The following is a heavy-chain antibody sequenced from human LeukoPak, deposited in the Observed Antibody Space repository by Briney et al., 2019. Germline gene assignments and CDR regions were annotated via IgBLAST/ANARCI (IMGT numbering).Heavy chain of an antibody. D-gene: IGHD3-22*01. Sequence: PSETLSLTCTVSGGSISSYYWSWIRQPAGKGLEWIGRIYTSGSTNYNPSLKSRVTMSVDTSKNQFSLKLSSVTAADTAVYYCARASEDYDSSGWTGYYYMDVWGKGTTVTVSS. V-gene: IGHV4-4*07. CDR2: IYTSGST. CDR3: ARASEDYDSSGWTGYYYMDV. CDR1: GGSISSYY. J-gene: IGHJ6*03.